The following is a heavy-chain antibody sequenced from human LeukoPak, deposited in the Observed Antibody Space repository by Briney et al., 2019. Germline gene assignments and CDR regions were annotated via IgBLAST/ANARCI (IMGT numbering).Heavy chain of an antibody. CDR1: AGSFSIVSYY. CDR2: IYYTGST. J-gene: IGHJ4*02. CDR3: ARDWEGY. Sequence: SETLSLTSTVSAGSFSIVSYYWSWIRQPPGKGLEWIGYIYYTGSTNYNPSLKSRVTISVDTSKNQFSLKLSSVTAADTAVYYCARDWEGYWGQGTLVTVSS. V-gene: IGHV4-61*01. D-gene: IGHD1-26*01.